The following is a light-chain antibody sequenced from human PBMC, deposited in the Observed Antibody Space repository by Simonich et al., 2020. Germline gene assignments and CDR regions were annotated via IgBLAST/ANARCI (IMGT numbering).Light chain of an antibody. V-gene: IGLV2-23*03. CDR2: EGS. CDR3: CSYAGSSTFVV. J-gene: IGLJ2*01. Sequence: QSALTQHASVSGSPGQSITISCTGTSSDVGSYNLVSWYQQHPGKTPKLMIYEGSKRPSGVSKRCSGSKSGNTASLTISGLQAEDEADYYCCSYAGSSTFVVFGGGTKLTVL. CDR1: SSDVGSYNL.